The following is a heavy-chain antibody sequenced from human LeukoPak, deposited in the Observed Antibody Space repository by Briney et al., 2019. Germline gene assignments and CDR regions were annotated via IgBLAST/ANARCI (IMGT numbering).Heavy chain of an antibody. J-gene: IGHJ4*02. CDR1: GFTFSSNE. CDR2: INSGGTII. V-gene: IGHV3-48*03. CDR3: ARDWFAD. Sequence: QAGGSLRLSCAASGFTFSSNEMNWVRQAPGKGLERVSYINSGGTIIYYADSVKGRFTISRDNAKNSLYLQMNSLRAEDTAIYYCARDWFADWGQGTLVIVSS.